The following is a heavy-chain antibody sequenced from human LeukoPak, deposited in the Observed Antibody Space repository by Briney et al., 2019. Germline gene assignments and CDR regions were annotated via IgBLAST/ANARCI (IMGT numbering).Heavy chain of an antibody. CDR2: IYSGGST. D-gene: IGHD5-18*01. J-gene: IGHJ4*02. Sequence: PGGSLRLSCTVSGFTVSSNSMSWVRQAPGKGLEWVSFIYSGGSTHNSDSVKGRFTISRDNSKNTLYLQMNSLRAEDTAVYYCARNTALRYWGQGTLVTVSS. V-gene: IGHV3-53*01. CDR1: GFTVSSNS. CDR3: ARNTALRY.